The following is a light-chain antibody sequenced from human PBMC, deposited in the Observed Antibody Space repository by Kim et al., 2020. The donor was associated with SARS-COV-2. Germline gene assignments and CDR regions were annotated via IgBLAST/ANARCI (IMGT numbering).Light chain of an antibody. CDR2: GAS. CDR1: QSVSSSY. V-gene: IGKV3-20*01. Sequence: LSPGERATHSCRASQSVSSSYLAWYQQKPVQAPRLLIYGASSRASGIPGRFSGSVSGTDFTLTISRLEPEDFAVYYCQQYGSSQYTFGQGTKLEI. J-gene: IGKJ2*01. CDR3: QQYGSSQYT.